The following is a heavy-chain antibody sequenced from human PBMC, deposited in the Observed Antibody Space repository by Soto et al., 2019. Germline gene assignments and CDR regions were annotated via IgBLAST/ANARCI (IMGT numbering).Heavy chain of an antibody. Sequence: SETLSLTCTVSGGSISSYFWSWIRQPPGKGLEWIAYIYYSGTTIYKPSLRSRVTISTDTSKNQFSLRLSSVTAADTAVYYCARIQVVPVTTPNYYFDYWGQGTLVTVSS. CDR1: GGSISSYF. CDR3: ARIQVVPVTTPNYYFDY. D-gene: IGHD4-17*01. J-gene: IGHJ4*02. V-gene: IGHV4-59*01. CDR2: IYYSGTT.